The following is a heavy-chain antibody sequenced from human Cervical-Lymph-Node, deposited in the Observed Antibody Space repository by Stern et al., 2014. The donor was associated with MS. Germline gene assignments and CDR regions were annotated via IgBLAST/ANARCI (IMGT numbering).Heavy chain of an antibody. D-gene: IGHD3-22*01. CDR1: GFTFDDYA. J-gene: IGHJ4*02. CDR2: ISWNSGSI. Sequence: QLVESGGGLVQPGRSLRLSCAASGFTFDDYAMHWVRQAPGKGLEWVSGISWNSGSIGYADSVKGRFTISRDNAKNSLYLEMNSLRAEDTAFYYCAKDIGRYYDSSGYHQNWGQGTLVTVSS. CDR3: AKDIGRYYDSSGYHQN. V-gene: IGHV3-9*01.